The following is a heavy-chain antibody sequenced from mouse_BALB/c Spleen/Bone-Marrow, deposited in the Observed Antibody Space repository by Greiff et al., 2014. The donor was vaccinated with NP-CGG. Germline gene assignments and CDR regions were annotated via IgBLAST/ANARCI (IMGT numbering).Heavy chain of an antibody. CDR2: ISYGGSYI. V-gene: IGHV5-4*02. Sequence: EVKLMESGGGLVKPGGSLKLSCAASGFTFSDFYMYWVRQTPEKRLEWVATISYGGSYIYYPDSVKGRFTISRDDAKNNLYLRMSSLKSEDTAMYYCARDRGVQGYAMDYWGQGTSVTVSS. CDR1: GFTFSDFY. D-gene: IGHD2-14*01. J-gene: IGHJ4*01. CDR3: ARDRGVQGYAMDY.